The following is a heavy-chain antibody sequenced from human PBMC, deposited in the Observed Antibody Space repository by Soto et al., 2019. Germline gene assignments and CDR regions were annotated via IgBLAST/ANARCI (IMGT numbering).Heavy chain of an antibody. J-gene: IGHJ4*02. CDR1: GGSINSFY. CDR3: ARDRIVGTSYFDY. D-gene: IGHD1-26*01. V-gene: IGHV4-4*07. Sequence: QVQLQESGPGLVKPSETLSLSCTVSGGSINSFYWSWIRQPAAKGLEWIGRVYSSGTINYNPSLKSRVTLSVDTSKNQLSLKLRSVSAADTAVYYCARDRIVGTSYFDYWGQGTLVTVSS. CDR2: VYSSGTI.